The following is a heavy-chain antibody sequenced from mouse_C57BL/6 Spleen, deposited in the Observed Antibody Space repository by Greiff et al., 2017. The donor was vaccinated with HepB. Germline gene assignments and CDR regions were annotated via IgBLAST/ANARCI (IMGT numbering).Heavy chain of an antibody. CDR3: TKAQDSLFAY. CDR2: IDPENGDT. CDR1: GFNIKDDY. D-gene: IGHD3-1*01. J-gene: IGHJ3*01. Sequence: EVKLQESGAELVRPGASVKLSCTASGFNIKDDYMHWVKQRPEQGLEWIGWIDPENGDTEYASKFQGKATITADTSSNTAYLQLSSLTSEDTAVYYCTKAQDSLFAYWGQGTLVTVSA. V-gene: IGHV14-4*01.